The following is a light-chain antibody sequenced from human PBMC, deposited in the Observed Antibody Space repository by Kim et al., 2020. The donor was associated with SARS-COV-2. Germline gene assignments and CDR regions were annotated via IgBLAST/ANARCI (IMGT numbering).Light chain of an antibody. J-gene: IGLJ1*01. Sequence: VTMPGTGISSSRGAGYEVPWYRLRPGSAPKLVIYDKTRRPSGVPDRFSGSRSGTSASLAITGLQAEDEADYYCQSYDGSLATSGVFGTGTKVTVL. CDR1: SSSRGAGYE. CDR2: DKT. CDR3: QSYDGSLATSGV. V-gene: IGLV1-40*01.